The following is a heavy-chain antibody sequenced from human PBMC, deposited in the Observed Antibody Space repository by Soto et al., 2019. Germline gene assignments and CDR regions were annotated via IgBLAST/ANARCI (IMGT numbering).Heavy chain of an antibody. CDR1: GYTFTSYG. V-gene: IGHV1-18*01. CDR2: ISAYNGNT. J-gene: IGHJ5*02. Sequence: QVQLVQSGAEVKKPGASVKVSCKASGYTFTSYGIRWVRQAPGQGLEWMGWISAYNGNTNYAQKLQGRVTMTTDTSTSTAYMELRSLISDDTAVYYCARVRMGATTGGDWFDPWGQGTLVTVSS. D-gene: IGHD1-26*01. CDR3: ARVRMGATTGGDWFDP.